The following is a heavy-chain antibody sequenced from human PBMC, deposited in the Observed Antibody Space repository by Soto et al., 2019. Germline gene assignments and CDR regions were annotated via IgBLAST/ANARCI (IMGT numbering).Heavy chain of an antibody. CDR2: IYYSGST. D-gene: IGHD3-22*01. V-gene: IGHV4-59*01. Sequence: TSETLSLTCTVAGGSISSYYWSWIRQPPGKGLEWIGYIYYSGSTNYNPSLKSRVTISVDTSKNQFSLKLSSVTAADTAVYYCARVLFVDYYDSSGYYLDYWGQGTLVTVSS. CDR3: ARVLFVDYYDSSGYYLDY. CDR1: GGSISSYY. J-gene: IGHJ4*02.